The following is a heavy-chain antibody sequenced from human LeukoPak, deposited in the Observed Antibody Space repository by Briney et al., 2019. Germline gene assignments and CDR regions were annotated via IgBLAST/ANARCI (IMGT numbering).Heavy chain of an antibody. CDR3: ARAPYDSSGYYLTPPHFDY. CDR2: IIPIFGTA. CDR1: GGTFSSYA. V-gene: IGHV1-69*13. D-gene: IGHD3-22*01. Sequence: SVKVSCKASGGTFSSYAISWVRQAPGRGLEWMGGIIPIFGTANYAQKFQGRVTITADESTSTAYMELSSLRSEDTAVYYCARAPYDSSGYYLTPPHFDYWGQGTLVTVSS. J-gene: IGHJ4*02.